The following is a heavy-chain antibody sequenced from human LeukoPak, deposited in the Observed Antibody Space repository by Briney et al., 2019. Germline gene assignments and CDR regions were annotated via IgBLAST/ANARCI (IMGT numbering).Heavy chain of an antibody. V-gene: IGHV1-18*01. Sequence: GASVKVSCKASGYSFISYGINWVRQAPGQGLEWMGWASAYNGNTNSAQKFQGRVTMTTDTSTTTAYLELRRLRSDDTAVYYCARGSPEWDLAPGNYWGQGTLVTVSS. CDR1: GYSFISYG. D-gene: IGHD1-26*01. J-gene: IGHJ4*02. CDR2: ASAYNGNT. CDR3: ARGSPEWDLAPGNY.